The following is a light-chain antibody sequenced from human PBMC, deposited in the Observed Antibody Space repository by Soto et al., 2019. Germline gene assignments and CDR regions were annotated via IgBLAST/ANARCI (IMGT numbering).Light chain of an antibody. CDR3: AAWDDSLTSPV. J-gene: IGLJ3*02. V-gene: IGLV1-47*02. Sequence: QPVLTQPPSASGTPGQRVTISCSGSSSNIGSNYVYWYQQLPGTAPKLLIYSSDQRPSGVPDRFSGSKSGTSGSLAISGLRSEDEADYYCAAWDDSLTSPVFGGGTKLTVL. CDR2: SSD. CDR1: SSNIGSNY.